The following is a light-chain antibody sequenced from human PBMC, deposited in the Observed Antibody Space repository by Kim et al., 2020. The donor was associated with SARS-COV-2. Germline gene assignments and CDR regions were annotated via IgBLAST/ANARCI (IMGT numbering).Light chain of an antibody. CDR1: QSVSSNY. J-gene: IGKJ2*01. Sequence: ETVLTQSPGTLSSSPGDSATITCRASQSVSSNYLAWYHQRPGQAPRLLIHLASTRATGAPDRFSGSGSGTDFPLTIRRLGCEGSGVFYCQQYDTSPDAFGQGTKVEI. CDR3: QQYDTSPDA. V-gene: IGKV3-20*01. CDR2: LAS.